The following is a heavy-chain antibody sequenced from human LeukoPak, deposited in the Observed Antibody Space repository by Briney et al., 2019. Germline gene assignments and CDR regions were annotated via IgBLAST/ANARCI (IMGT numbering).Heavy chain of an antibody. V-gene: IGHV3-66*01. J-gene: IGHJ4*02. CDR2: IYSGGST. Sequence: GGSLRLSSAASGFIVSSNYMSWVRQAPGKGLEWVSVIYSGGSTYYADSVKGRFTISRDNSKNTVYLQMNSLRAEDTAVYYSVRADDYGVYPYYFDSWGQGTLVTVSS. CDR3: VRADDYGVYPYYFDS. D-gene: IGHD4-17*01. CDR1: GFIVSSNY.